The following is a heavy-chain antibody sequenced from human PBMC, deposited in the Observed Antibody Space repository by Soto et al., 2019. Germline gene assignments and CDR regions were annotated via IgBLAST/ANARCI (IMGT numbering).Heavy chain of an antibody. CDR2: FDPEVGET. Sequence: ASVKVSCKVSGYTLTELSMHWVRQAPGKGLEWMGGFDPEVGETIYAQKFQGRVTMTADKSTDTAYMELSSLRSEDTALYYCARGRVTTYLTAFDYWGQGTLVNVSS. CDR1: GYTLTELS. CDR3: ARGRVTTYLTAFDY. J-gene: IGHJ4*02. D-gene: IGHD4-17*01. V-gene: IGHV1-24*01.